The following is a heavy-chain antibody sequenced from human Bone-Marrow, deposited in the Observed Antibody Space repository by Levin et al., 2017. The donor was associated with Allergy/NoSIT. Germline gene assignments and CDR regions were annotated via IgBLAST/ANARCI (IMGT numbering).Heavy chain of an antibody. D-gene: IGHD2-2*01. J-gene: IGHJ4*02. CDR2: ISDDGSTK. CDR1: GYTFSDYA. Sequence: GGSLRLSCAVSGYTFSDYAMHWVRQAPGKGLEWVAVISDDGSTKYYAESVKGRFTISRDNSKSTLFLQMNSLRADDTASYYCARQYLWGQGTQVTVSS. CDR3: ARQYL. V-gene: IGHV3-30-3*01.